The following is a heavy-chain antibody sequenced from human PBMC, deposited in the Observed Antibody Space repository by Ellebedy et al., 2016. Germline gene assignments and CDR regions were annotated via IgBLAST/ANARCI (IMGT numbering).Heavy chain of an antibody. CDR2: ISGGGDST. CDR1: GLTVSNFF. V-gene: IGHV3-23*01. J-gene: IGHJ4*02. CDR3: GHYSAS. Sequence: GESLKISXAPSGLTVSNFFMSWVRQAPGGGLEWVSTISGGGDSTVYADSVKGRFTISRDNSRNTLYLQMNSLRAEDTAICYYGHYSASWGQGTLVTVSS.